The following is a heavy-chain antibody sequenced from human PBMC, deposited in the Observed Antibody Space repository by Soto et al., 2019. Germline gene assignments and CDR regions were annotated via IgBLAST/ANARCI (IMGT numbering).Heavy chain of an antibody. V-gene: IGHV4-59*01. J-gene: IGHJ4*02. Sequence: SETLSLTCTVSGGSISSYYWSWIRQPPGKGLEWIGYIYYSGSTNYNPSLKSRVTISVDTSKNHFSLKLCSVTAADTAVYYCAREGRMGTFDYGGQGALVTVS. CDR1: GGSISSYY. D-gene: IGHD1-1*01. CDR2: IYYSGST. CDR3: AREGRMGTFDY.